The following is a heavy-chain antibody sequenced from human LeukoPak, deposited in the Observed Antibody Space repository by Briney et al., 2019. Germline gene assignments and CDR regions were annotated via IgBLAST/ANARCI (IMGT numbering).Heavy chain of an antibody. D-gene: IGHD3-10*01. CDR3: ARDSGTTGEVKFDP. CDR1: GGSISSYY. J-gene: IGHJ5*02. V-gene: IGHV4-4*07. Sequence: SETLSLTCTVSGGSISSYYWSWIRQPAGKGLEWIGRIYTSGGTDYNPSLKSRVIMSVDTSKNHLSLKLTSVTAADTAVYYCARDSGTTGEVKFDPWGQGILVTVSS. CDR2: IYTSGGT.